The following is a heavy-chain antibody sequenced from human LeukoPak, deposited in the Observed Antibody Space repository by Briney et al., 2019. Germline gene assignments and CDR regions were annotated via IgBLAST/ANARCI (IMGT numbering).Heavy chain of an antibody. CDR1: GFTFYTYV. CDR3: ARGAQLTDY. V-gene: IGHV3-64*01. J-gene: IGHJ4*02. Sequence: QSGGSLRLSCAASGFTFYTYVMHWVRQAPGKGLEYVSGIGPDGGTTYYANSVKGRFTISRDNSKYMLYLQMGSLTADDMAVYYCARGAQLTDYWGQGTLVTVSS. D-gene: IGHD1-26*01. CDR2: IGPDGGTT.